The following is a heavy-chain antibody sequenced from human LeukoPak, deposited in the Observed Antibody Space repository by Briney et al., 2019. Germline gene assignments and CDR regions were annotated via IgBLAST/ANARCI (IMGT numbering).Heavy chain of an antibody. CDR2: IYTSGST. Sequence: SQTLSLTCTASGGSISSGSYYWSGIRQPAGKGLEWIGRIYTSGSTNYNPSLKSRVTISVDTSKNQFSLKLSSVTAADTAVYYCARDLGYYYYYMDVWGKGTTVTVSS. V-gene: IGHV4-61*02. CDR1: GGSISSGSYY. D-gene: IGHD3-16*01. CDR3: ARDLGYYYYYMDV. J-gene: IGHJ6*03.